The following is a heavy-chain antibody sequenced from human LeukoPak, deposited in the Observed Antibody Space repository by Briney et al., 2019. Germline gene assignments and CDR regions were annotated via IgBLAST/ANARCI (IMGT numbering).Heavy chain of an antibody. D-gene: IGHD3-16*01. CDR2: ISSSGSTI. Sequence: GGSLILSCAASGFTFSSYAMSWVRQAPGKGLEWVSYISSSGSTIYYADSVKGRFTISRDNAKNSLYLQMNSLRAEDTAVYYCARVHLPYDYVWGSYVGYYYYYMDVWGKGTTVTISS. V-gene: IGHV3-48*03. CDR3: ARVHLPYDYVWGSYVGYYYYYMDV. CDR1: GFTFSSYA. J-gene: IGHJ6*03.